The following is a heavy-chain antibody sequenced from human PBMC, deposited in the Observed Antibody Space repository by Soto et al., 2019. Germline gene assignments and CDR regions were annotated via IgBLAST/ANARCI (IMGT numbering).Heavy chain of an antibody. D-gene: IGHD1-1*01. J-gene: IGHJ4*02. CDR1: GGSISGYY. CDR3: ARHSNEYRKSLDH. V-gene: IGHV4-59*08. Sequence: QLQLQESGPGLVKASETLSLTCTVSGGSISGYYWSWIRQPPGKGLEWIAYIYYSGSSNSNPSLKSRVTISVDTSKNQFSLKLSSVTAADTAVYYCARHSNEYRKSLDHWGQGTLVTVSS. CDR2: IYYSGSS.